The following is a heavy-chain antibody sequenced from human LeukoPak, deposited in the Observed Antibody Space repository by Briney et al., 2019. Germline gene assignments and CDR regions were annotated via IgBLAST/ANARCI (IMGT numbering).Heavy chain of an antibody. J-gene: IGHJ6*03. D-gene: IGHD2/OR15-2a*01. CDR2: INHSGST. V-gene: IGHV4-34*01. CDR3: ARVFVSPFGTLLLHYYYYYYMDV. CDR1: GGSFSGYY. Sequence: PSETLSLTCAVYGGSFSGYYWSWIRQPPGKGLEWIGEINHSGSTNYNPSLKSRVTISVDTSKNQFSLKLSSVTAADTAVYYCARVFVSPFGTLLLHYYYYYYMDVWGKGTTVTVSS.